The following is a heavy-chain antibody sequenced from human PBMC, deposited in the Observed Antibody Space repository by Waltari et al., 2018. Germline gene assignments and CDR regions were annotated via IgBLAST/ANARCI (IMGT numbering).Heavy chain of an antibody. CDR3: ARLEATVTTLEYFQH. CDR2: IYYSGST. CDR1: GGSISSSSYN. J-gene: IGHJ1*01. Sequence: QLQLQESGPGLVKPSETLSLTCTVSGGSISSSSYNWGWIRQPPGKGLEWIGSIYYSGSTYYNPSLKGRVTISVDTSKNQFSLKLSSVTAADTAVYYCARLEATVTTLEYFQHWGQGTLVTVSS. D-gene: IGHD4-17*01. V-gene: IGHV4-39*01.